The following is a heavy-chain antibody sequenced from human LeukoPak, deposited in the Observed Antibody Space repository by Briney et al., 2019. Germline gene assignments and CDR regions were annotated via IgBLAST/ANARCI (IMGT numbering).Heavy chain of an antibody. V-gene: IGHV4-61*02. CDR3: ARGLGYSYESNWFDP. CDR2: IYTSGST. Sequence: PSETLSLTCTVSGGSISSSSYYWSWIRQPAGKGLEWIGRIYTSGSTNYNPSLKSRVTMSVDTSKNQFSLKLSSVTAADTAVYYCARGLGYSYESNWFDPWGQGTLVTVSS. J-gene: IGHJ5*02. D-gene: IGHD5-18*01. CDR1: GGSISSSSYY.